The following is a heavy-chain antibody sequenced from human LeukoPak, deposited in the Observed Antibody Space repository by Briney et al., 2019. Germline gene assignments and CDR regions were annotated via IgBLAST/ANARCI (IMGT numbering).Heavy chain of an antibody. CDR1: GGSISSYY. Sequence: SETLSLTCTVSGGSISSYYWSWIRQPPGKGLEWIGYIYYSGSTNYNPSLKSRVTISVDTSKNQFSLKLSSVTAADTAVYYCARRDSELVVFDTWGQGTMVTVSS. CDR3: ARRDSELVVFDT. CDR2: IYYSGST. V-gene: IGHV4-59*08. J-gene: IGHJ3*02. D-gene: IGHD2-21*01.